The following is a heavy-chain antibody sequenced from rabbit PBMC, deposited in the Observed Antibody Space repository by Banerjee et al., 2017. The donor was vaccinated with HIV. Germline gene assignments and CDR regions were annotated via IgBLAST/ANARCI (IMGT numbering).Heavy chain of an antibody. D-gene: IGHD6-1*01. CDR2: IYAGSSGST. V-gene: IGHV1S45*01. CDR1: GFSFSNSYY. Sequence: QEQLVESGGGLVKPGASLTLTCTASGFSFSNSYYMCWVRQAPGKGLEWIACIYAGSSGSTYYASWAKGRFTISKTSSTTVTLQMTSLTAADTATYFCAREGTGYGGYGYGNTHNLWGPGTLVTVS. J-gene: IGHJ6*01. CDR3: AREGTGYGGYGYGNTHNL.